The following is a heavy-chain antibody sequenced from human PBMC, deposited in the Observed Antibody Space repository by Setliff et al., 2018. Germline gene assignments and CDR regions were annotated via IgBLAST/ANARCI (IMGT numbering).Heavy chain of an antibody. Sequence: PGGSLRLSCAASGFNFNLYNMNWVRQAPGKGLEWVSYIISNSLTIHYADSVKGRFTISRDNAKNSLFLQMNSLRAEDTAMYFCARDRGGGLYDYWGQGTLVTVSS. J-gene: IGHJ4*02. D-gene: IGHD3-16*01. CDR3: ARDRGGGLYDY. CDR2: IISNSLTI. CDR1: GFNFNLYN. V-gene: IGHV3-48*04.